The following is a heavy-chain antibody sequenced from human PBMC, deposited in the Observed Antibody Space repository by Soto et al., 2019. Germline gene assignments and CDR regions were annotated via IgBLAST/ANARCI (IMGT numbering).Heavy chain of an antibody. Sequence: EVQLVESGGGLVKPGGSLRLSCAASGFTFSSYSMNWVRQAPGKGLEWVSSISSSSSYIYYAGSVKGRFTISRDNAKNSLYLQMNSLRAEDTAVYYCARDVRGDSTDAFDIWGQGTMVTVSS. V-gene: IGHV3-21*01. CDR2: ISSSSSYI. D-gene: IGHD3-22*01. CDR3: ARDVRGDSTDAFDI. J-gene: IGHJ3*02. CDR1: GFTFSSYS.